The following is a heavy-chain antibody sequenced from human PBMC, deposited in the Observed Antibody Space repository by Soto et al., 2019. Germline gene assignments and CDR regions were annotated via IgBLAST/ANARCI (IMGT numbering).Heavy chain of an antibody. Sequence: SETLSLTXTVSGGSMTSYYWSYIRQPAGKGLEWIGRIYINGRTNYNPSLRSRVTMSVDASKSQVSLELTTLTAADTAVYFCAREDGAYGFDSWGQGTLVTVSS. CDR3: AREDGAYGFDS. J-gene: IGHJ5*01. CDR2: IYINGRT. V-gene: IGHV4-4*07. D-gene: IGHD3-10*01. CDR1: GGSMTSYY.